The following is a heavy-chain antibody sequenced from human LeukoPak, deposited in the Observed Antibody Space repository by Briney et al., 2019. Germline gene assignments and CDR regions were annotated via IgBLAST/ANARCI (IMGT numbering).Heavy chain of an antibody. Sequence: GGSLRLSCAASGFTVSSNYMSWVRQAPGKGLEWVSVIYSGGSTYYADSVKGRFTISRDNSKNTLYLQMNSLRAEDTAVYYWAREGHYDSSGYFDYWGQGTLVTVSS. D-gene: IGHD3-22*01. CDR2: IYSGGST. CDR1: GFTVSSNY. J-gene: IGHJ4*02. CDR3: AREGHYDSSGYFDY. V-gene: IGHV3-53*01.